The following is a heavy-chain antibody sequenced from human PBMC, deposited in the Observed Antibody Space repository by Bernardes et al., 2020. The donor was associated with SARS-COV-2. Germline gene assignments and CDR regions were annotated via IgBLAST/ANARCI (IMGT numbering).Heavy chain of an antibody. Sequence: GGSLRLSCAASGFSVNGNYMSWVRQAPGKGLEWVSGIYKGGSAYFKDSVKGRLSISRDTSKNTVYLQMNNLRAEDTAVYYCAKGRSRSSYYPYDHWGQGILVTVSS. V-gene: IGHV3-53*01. J-gene: IGHJ4*02. CDR1: GFSVNGNY. D-gene: IGHD3-22*01. CDR2: IYKGGSA. CDR3: AKGRSRSSYYPYDH.